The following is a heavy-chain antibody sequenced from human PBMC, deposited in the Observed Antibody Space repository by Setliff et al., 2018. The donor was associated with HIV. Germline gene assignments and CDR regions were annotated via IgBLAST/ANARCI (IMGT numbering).Heavy chain of an antibody. Sequence: SETLSLTCAVYGETFNDYFWTWIRQSPGKGLEWIGEVNHSGNINQNPSLKSGFTLSVDTSKNQFSLRLSSVTAADTAVYYCARGREVIRATYYSYFYMDVWSRGTAVTVS. CDR3: ARGREVIRATYYSYFYMDV. J-gene: IGHJ6*03. CDR1: GETFNDYF. D-gene: IGHD5-12*01. CDR2: VNHSGNI. V-gene: IGHV4-34*01.